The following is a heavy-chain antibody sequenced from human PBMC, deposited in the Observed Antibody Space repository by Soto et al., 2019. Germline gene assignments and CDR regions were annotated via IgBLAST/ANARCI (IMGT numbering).Heavy chain of an antibody. CDR2: TYYRSKWYN. D-gene: IGHD6-19*01. J-gene: IGHJ6*02. Sequence: PAPTLSLTCAISGDSVSSNSAAWNWIRQSPSRGLEWLGRTYYRSKWYNDYAVSVKSRITINPDTSKNQFSLQLKSVTPEDTAVYYCAREISIVVSGIYYYYGMDVWGQGTKVTVS. V-gene: IGHV6-1*01. CDR1: GDSVSSNSAA. CDR3: AREISIVVSGIYYYYGMDV.